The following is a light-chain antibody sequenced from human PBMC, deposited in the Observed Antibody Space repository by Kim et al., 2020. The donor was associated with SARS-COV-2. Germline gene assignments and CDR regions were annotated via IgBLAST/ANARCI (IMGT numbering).Light chain of an antibody. CDR3: QQYYRTRST. CDR1: QSVLDTFTNKNY. CDR2: WAS. Sequence: DFVMTQSPDSLAVSLGERATINCKSSQSVLDTFTNKNYLAWYQQKPGQPPKLLIYWASTRESGVPDRFSASGSGTDFTLTISSLQAEDVAVYYCQQYYRTRSTFGGGTKVDIK. J-gene: IGKJ4*01. V-gene: IGKV4-1*01.